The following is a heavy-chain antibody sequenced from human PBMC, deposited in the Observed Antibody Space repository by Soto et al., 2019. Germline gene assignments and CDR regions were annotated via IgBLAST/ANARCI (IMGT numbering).Heavy chain of an antibody. Sequence: ASVKVSCKASGYTFTGYYMHWVRQAPGQGLEWMGWINPNSGGTNYAQKFQGWVTMTRDTSISTAYMELSRLRSDDTAVYYCARTRGVGATVDYYYGMDVWGQGTTVTVS. CDR3: ARTRGVGATVDYYYGMDV. CDR2: INPNSGGT. V-gene: IGHV1-2*04. J-gene: IGHJ6*02. CDR1: GYTFTGYY. D-gene: IGHD1-26*01.